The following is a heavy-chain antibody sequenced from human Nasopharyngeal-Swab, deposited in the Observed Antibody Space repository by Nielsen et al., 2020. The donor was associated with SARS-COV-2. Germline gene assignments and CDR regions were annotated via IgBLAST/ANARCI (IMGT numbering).Heavy chain of an antibody. J-gene: IGHJ6*02. CDR3: ARELYCSSTSCSPYYYYGMDV. Sequence: ASVKVSCKASGYTFTSYAMHWVRQAPGQRLEWMGWINAGNGNTKYSQKFQGRVTITADESTSTAYMELSSLRSEDTAVYYCARELYCSSTSCSPYYYYGMDVWGQGTTVTVSS. D-gene: IGHD2-2*01. CDR2: INAGNGNT. CDR1: GYTFTSYA. V-gene: IGHV1-3*01.